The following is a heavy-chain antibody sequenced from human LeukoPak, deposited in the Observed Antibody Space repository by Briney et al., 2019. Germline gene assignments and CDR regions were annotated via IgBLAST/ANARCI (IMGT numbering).Heavy chain of an antibody. Sequence: SETLSLTCTVSGGSIGHYYGSWIRQPPGKGLEWIGYIYYTGSTNYKPTLKSRVTISVDTSKNQFTLRLTSVTADDTAVYYCARSIGYTSLFDYWGQGTLVTVSS. CDR3: ARSIGYTSLFDY. CDR2: IYYTGST. V-gene: IGHV4-59*01. CDR1: GGSIGHYY. D-gene: IGHD6-19*01. J-gene: IGHJ4*02.